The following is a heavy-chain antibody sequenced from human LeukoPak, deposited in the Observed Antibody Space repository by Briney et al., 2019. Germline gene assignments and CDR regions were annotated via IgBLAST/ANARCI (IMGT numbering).Heavy chain of an antibody. CDR3: ARAAGPYTTSPFHS. Sequence: ASVKVSCKTSGYNFIDYYIHWVRQAPGQGLEWVGRIDPVSGGTHYAQKFQVRVTMTRDTSISTVYMEMSGLKSDDTALYYCARAAGPYTTSPFHSWGQGTLVTVSS. D-gene: IGHD2-2*01. CDR2: IDPVSGGT. CDR1: GYNFIDYY. V-gene: IGHV1-2*02. J-gene: IGHJ4*02.